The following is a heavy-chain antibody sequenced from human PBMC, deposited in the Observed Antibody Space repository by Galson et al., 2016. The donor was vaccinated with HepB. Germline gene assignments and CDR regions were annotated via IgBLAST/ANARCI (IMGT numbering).Heavy chain of an antibody. Sequence: SLRLSCAASGFTFSNYYVGWIRQSPGKGLEWISYISTSSSSIFYADSVRGRFTISRDNAKSSQYLQMTSLRADDTGIYYCVRDLGITEAGLGWGQGTLVTVSS. J-gene: IGHJ4*02. D-gene: IGHD1-14*01. CDR1: GFTFSNYY. CDR2: ISTSSSSI. CDR3: VRDLGITEAGLG. V-gene: IGHV3-11*01.